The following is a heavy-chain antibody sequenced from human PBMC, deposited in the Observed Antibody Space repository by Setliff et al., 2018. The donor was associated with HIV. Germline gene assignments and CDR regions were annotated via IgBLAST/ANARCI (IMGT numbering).Heavy chain of an antibody. D-gene: IGHD3-10*01. Sequence: SETLSLTCTVSGDSISSYFWSWIRQSPGKGLEWIGLRSTTGSTNYNPSLRSRVTISVDTSKNQFSLRLTSVTAADTAVYYCARDRHSSGLGSYGPWGPGTLVTVSS. V-gene: IGHV4-4*09. CDR3: ARDRHSSGLGSYGP. J-gene: IGHJ5*02. CDR2: RSTTGST. CDR1: GDSISSYF.